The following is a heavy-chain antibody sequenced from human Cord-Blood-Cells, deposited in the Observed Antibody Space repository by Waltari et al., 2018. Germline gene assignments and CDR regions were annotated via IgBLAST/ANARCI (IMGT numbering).Heavy chain of an antibody. J-gene: IGHJ3*02. Sequence: QVQLQEPGPGLVKPSETLSLTCTVSGGSISSYYWIWIRQPAGKGLEWIGRIYTSGSTNYNPSLKSRVTMSVDTSKNQFSLKLSSVTAADTAVYYCARSGYSSGWFDAFDIWGQGTMVTVSS. V-gene: IGHV4-4*07. CDR1: GGSISSYY. CDR2: IYTSGST. CDR3: ARSGYSSGWFDAFDI. D-gene: IGHD6-19*01.